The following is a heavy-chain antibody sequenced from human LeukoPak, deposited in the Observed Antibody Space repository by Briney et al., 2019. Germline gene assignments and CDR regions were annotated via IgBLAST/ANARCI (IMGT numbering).Heavy chain of an antibody. Sequence: SQTLSLTCAVSGGSISSGGYSWSWIRQPPGKGLEWIGYIYHSGSTYYNPSLKSRVTISVDRSKNQFSLKLSSVTAADTAVYYCARGYSGSYGRFDYWGQGTLVTVSS. J-gene: IGHJ4*02. CDR2: IYHSGST. CDR3: ARGYSGSYGRFDY. D-gene: IGHD1-26*01. V-gene: IGHV4-30-2*01. CDR1: GGSISSGGYS.